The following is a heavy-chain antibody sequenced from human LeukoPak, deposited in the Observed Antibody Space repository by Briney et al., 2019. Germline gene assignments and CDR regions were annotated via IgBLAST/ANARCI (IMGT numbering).Heavy chain of an antibody. J-gene: IGHJ4*02. Sequence: PGGSLRLSRAASGFTFSKFGIHWVRQAPGKGLEWVAYISDDGRDKFYADSVKGRFTISRDNSKNTLYVQMNSLRADDTAVYYCARDYDSKYCIDYWGQGALVTVSS. D-gene: IGHD3-16*01. CDR2: ISDDGRDK. V-gene: IGHV3-30*04. CDR3: ARDYDSKYCIDY. CDR1: GFTFSKFG.